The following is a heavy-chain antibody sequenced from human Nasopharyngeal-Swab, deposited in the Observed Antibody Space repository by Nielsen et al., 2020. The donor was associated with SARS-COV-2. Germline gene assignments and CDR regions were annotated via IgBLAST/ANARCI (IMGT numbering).Heavy chain of an antibody. Sequence: SGPTLAKPTQTLTLTCTFSGFSLSTTGESVGWIRQPPGKALEWLALIYWDDDKPYSPSLKSRLTITKDTSKNQVVLTMTNMDPVDTATYFCAHRTASFDYWGQGTLVTVSS. D-gene: IGHD2-21*02. CDR3: AHRTASFDY. CDR1: GFSLSTTGES. J-gene: IGHJ4*02. V-gene: IGHV2-5*02. CDR2: IYWDDDK.